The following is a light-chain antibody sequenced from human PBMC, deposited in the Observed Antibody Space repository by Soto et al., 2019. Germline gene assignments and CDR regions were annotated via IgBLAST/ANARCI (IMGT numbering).Light chain of an antibody. CDR2: EVS. Sequence: QSVLTHPASVSGFPGQSITISFTGTSSDVGAYDYVSWYQQHPDKAPKLMIYEVSNRPSGVSNSISGSKSVNPATLTISGLQAEDEADYYCSSYTSSSTRVFGTGTKVTVL. CDR3: SSYTSSSTRV. CDR1: SSDVGAYDY. J-gene: IGLJ1*01. V-gene: IGLV2-14*03.